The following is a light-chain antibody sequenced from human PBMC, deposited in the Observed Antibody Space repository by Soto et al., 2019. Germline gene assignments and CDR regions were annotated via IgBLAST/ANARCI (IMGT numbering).Light chain of an antibody. CDR3: CSYAGTYTLWV. CDR1: RSDVGGYNY. V-gene: IGLV2-11*01. Sequence: QSVLTQPRSVSGSPGQSVTISCTGTRSDVGGYNYVSWYQQYPGKAPKVIIYDVSKRPSGVPDRFSGSKSGNTASLTISGLQAEDEADYDCCSYAGTYTLWVFGGGTKVTVL. CDR2: DVS. J-gene: IGLJ3*02.